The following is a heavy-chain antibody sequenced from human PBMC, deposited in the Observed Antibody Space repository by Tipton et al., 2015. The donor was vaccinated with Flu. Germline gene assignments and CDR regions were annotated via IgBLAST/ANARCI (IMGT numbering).Heavy chain of an antibody. CDR2: IYTSGST. D-gene: IGHD4-11*01. CDR1: GGSISSYY. Sequence: LRLSCTVSGGSISSYYWSWIRQPAGKGLEWIGRIYTSGSTNYNPSLKSRVTMSVDTSKNQFSLKLSSVTAAATPVYYCARELRADYRRRRFDPWGQGTLVTVSS. V-gene: IGHV4-4*07. J-gene: IGHJ5*02. CDR3: ARELRADYRRRRFDP.